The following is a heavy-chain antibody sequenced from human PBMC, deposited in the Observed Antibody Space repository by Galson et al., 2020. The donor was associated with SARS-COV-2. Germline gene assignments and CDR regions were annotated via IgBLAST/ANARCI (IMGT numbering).Heavy chain of an antibody. Sequence: ASVQVYCQASGYTFTSHGLHWVRPGPRQGLEWLGWISPYNGYTNFAQTFQGRIAMTTDTSTDTGYLEVRTLRADDTAVYFCATGGSPGDYWGQGTLITVSS. CDR2: ISPYNGYT. D-gene: IGHD3-10*01. CDR3: ATGGSPGDY. J-gene: IGHJ4*02. V-gene: IGHV1-18*01. CDR1: GYTFTSHG.